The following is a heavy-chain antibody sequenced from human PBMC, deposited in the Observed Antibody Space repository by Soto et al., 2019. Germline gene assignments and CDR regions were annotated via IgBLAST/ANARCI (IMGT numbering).Heavy chain of an antibody. CDR2: INPNSGGT. J-gene: IGHJ4*02. D-gene: IGHD3-10*01. CDR1: GYTFTGYY. Sequence: QVQLVQSGAEVKKPGASVKVSCKASGYTFTGYYMHWVRQAPGQGLEWMGWINPNSGGTSFAQKCQGWVTMTRDTSISTAYMELSRLRSDDTAVYYCARARGSASPFDYWGQGTLVTVSS. V-gene: IGHV1-2*04. CDR3: ARARGSASPFDY.